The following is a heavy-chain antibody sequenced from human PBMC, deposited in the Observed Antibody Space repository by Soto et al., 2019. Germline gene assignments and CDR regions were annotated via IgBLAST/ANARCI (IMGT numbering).Heavy chain of an antibody. CDR2: INPNSGGT. CDR3: AREISVFDYARFDP. Sequence: ASVKVSCKASGYTFTGYYMHWVRQAPGQGLEWMGWINPNSGGTNYAQKFQGWVTMTRETSISTAYMELSRLRSDDTAVYYCAREISVFDYARFDPWGQGTLVTVSS. V-gene: IGHV1-2*04. CDR1: GYTFTGYY. D-gene: IGHD4-17*01. J-gene: IGHJ5*02.